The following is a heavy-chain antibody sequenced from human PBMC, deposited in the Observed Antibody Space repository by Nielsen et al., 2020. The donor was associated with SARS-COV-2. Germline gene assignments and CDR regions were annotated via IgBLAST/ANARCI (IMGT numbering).Heavy chain of an antibody. Sequence: GESLKISCAASGFTFSDYYMSWIRQAPGKGLEWVSYISDSSSYTNYAESVKGRFTISRDNAKNSLYLQMNSLRAEDTALYHCARVYSYGYPSPWFDPWGQGTLVTVSS. CDR1: GFTFSDYY. D-gene: IGHD5-18*01. CDR2: ISDSSSYT. V-gene: IGHV3-11*05. J-gene: IGHJ5*02. CDR3: ARVYSYGYPSPWFDP.